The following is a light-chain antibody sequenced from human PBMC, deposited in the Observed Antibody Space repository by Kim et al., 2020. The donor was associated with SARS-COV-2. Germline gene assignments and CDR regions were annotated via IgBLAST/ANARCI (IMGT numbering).Light chain of an antibody. V-gene: IGLV4-69*01. CDR1: SRHSSYA. J-gene: IGLJ2*01. CDR2: VTSDGNL. Sequence: QLVLTQSPSASASLGASVRLTCTLSSRHSSYAIAWHQQQPEKGPRHLLRVTSDGNLIKGDGIPDRFSGSRSGAERYLTISSLQSEDEADYYCQTWDTDIQIFGGGTQLTVL. CDR3: QTWDTDIQI.